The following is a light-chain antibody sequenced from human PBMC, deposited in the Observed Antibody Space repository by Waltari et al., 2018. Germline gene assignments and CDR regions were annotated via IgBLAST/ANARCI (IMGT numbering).Light chain of an antibody. CDR1: SSDIGSTY. Sequence: QSVLTQPPSASGTPGQRVTISCSGSSSDIGSTYVYWYQQLPGTAPKLLIYRSNQRPSWVPDRFSGSRSGTSASLAISGLRSEDEADYHCAAWDDSLSGPVFGGGTKLTVL. CDR3: AAWDDSLSGPV. CDR2: RSN. J-gene: IGLJ3*02. V-gene: IGLV1-47*01.